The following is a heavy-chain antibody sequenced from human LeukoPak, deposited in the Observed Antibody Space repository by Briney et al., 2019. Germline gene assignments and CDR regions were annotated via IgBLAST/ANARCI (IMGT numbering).Heavy chain of an antibody. D-gene: IGHD3-22*01. J-gene: IGHJ1*01. CDR3: ASSYYYDISGSNPGQYFQH. Sequence: SETLSLTCTVSGGSISSSSYYWGWIRQPPGKGLEWIGSIYYSGSTYYNPSLKSRVTISVDTSKNQFSLRLSSVTAEDTAVYYCASSYYYDISGSNPGQYFQHWGQGTLVTVSS. CDR1: GGSISSSSYY. CDR2: IYYSGST. V-gene: IGHV4-39*07.